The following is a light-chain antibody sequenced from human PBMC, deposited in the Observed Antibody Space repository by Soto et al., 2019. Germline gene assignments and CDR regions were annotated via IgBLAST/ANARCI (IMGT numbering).Light chain of an antibody. CDR1: QNSKNY. V-gene: IGKV1-39*01. CDR3: QQSYSTRLT. J-gene: IGKJ4*01. Sequence: DIQMTQSPFSLSASVGDRVTISCRPSQNSKNYLNWYQQRPGKAPKLLIFAASTLQSGVPSRFSGSGSETDFTLTISSLQPEDFATYYCQQSYSTRLTFGGGTKVEI. CDR2: AAS.